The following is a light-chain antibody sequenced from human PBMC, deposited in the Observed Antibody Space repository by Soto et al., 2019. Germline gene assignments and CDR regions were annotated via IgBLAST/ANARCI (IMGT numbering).Light chain of an antibody. CDR1: QSVSSSY. V-gene: IGKV3-20*01. J-gene: IGKJ1*01. CDR3: QQYGSSSWT. Sequence: EIGLTQSPGTLSLSPRARATLACTASQSVSSSYLAWYQQKPGQAPRRLIYGASSWATGMPARFSGSGSGTDFTLTISRLEPEDLAVDYSQQYGSSSWTFGQGTKVVSK. CDR2: GAS.